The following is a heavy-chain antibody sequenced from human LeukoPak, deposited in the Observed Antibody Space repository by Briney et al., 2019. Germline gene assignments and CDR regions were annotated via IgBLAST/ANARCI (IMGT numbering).Heavy chain of an antibody. CDR2: IIPILGIA. J-gene: IGHJ6*02. CDR3: ARNPYGSGTWDV. D-gene: IGHD3-10*01. Sequence: GASVKVSCKASGGTFSSYAISWVRQAPGQGLEWMGRIIPILGIANYAQKFQGRVTITADKSTSTAYLELSSLTSEDTAVYYCARNPYGSGTWDVWSQGTTVTVSS. CDR1: GGTFSSYA. V-gene: IGHV1-69*04.